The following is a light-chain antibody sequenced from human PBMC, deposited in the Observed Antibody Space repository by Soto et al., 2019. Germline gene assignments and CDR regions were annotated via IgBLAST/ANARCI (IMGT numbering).Light chain of an antibody. V-gene: IGKV1-39*01. J-gene: IGKJ1*01. CDR2: AAS. CDR1: QSITNY. CDR3: QQYNDWPT. Sequence: DIQMTQSPSALSASVGDRVTITCRASQSITNYLNWYQHKPGQAPNLLIYAASTLQAGVPSRFRGSVSGTEFTLTISSLLSEDFAVYFCQQYNDWPTFGQGTKVDIK.